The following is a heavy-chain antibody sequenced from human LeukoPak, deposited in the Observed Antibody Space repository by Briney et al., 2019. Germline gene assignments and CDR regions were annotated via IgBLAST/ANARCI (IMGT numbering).Heavy chain of an antibody. CDR3: ARSYLKMASAS. J-gene: IGHJ5*02. Sequence: GGSLRLSCAASGLTFTSYWMSWVRQAPGKGLEWVANIKQDGSEKYYVDSVKGRFTISRDNAKNSLYLQMNSLRAEDTAIYYCARSYLKMASASWGQGTLVTVSS. CDR2: IKQDGSEK. V-gene: IGHV3-7*01. CDR1: GLTFTSYW. D-gene: IGHD3-10*01.